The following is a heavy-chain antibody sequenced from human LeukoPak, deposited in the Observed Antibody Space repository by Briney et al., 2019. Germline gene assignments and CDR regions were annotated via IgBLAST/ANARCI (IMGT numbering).Heavy chain of an antibody. Sequence: PSETLSLTCTVSGGSISSYYWSWIRQPPGKGLEWIGYIYYSGCTNYNPSLKSRVTISVDTSKNQFSLNLSSVTAADTAVYYCARVILTAYHHDAFDIWGQGTMVTVSS. V-gene: IGHV4-59*01. J-gene: IGHJ3*02. CDR3: ARVILTAYHHDAFDI. CDR1: GGSISSYY. D-gene: IGHD3-9*01. CDR2: IYYSGCT.